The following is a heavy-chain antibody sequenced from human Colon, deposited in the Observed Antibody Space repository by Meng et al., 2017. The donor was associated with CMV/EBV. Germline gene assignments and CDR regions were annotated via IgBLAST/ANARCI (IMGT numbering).Heavy chain of an antibody. CDR3: VREVRRSWFDP. J-gene: IGHJ5*02. V-gene: IGHV3-7*01. CDR2: INRDGSEK. CDR1: GFNFNFYW. Sequence: GGSLRLSCEVSGFNFNFYWMSWVRQAPGKGLEWVANINRDGSEKNYVDSVKGRFTVSRDNVKNSLYLQMNTLRVEDTAVYYCVREVRRSWFDPWGQGTLVTVSS. D-gene: IGHD4-11*01.